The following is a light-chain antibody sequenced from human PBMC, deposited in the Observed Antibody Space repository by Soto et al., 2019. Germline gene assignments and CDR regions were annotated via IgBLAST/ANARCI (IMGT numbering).Light chain of an antibody. CDR3: QQRSNWLWT. CDR1: QSVSSY. Sequence: EIVLTQSPATLSLSPGARAPLSCRASQSVSSYFAWYPQKPGQAPRLLIYGASNRATGIPDRFSGSGSGTDFTLTISRLEPEDFAVYYCQQRSNWLWTFGQGTKVDIK. J-gene: IGKJ1*01. V-gene: IGKV3-11*01. CDR2: GAS.